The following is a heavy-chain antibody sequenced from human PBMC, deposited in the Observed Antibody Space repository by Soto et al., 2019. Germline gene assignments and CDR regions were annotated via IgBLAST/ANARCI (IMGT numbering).Heavy chain of an antibody. CDR3: AGEWGPLVVAVTTAVDY. Sequence: PGGSLRLSCTASGFTFSSYWMSWVRQAPGKGLEWVANIKQDGSEKYYVDSVKGRFTISRDNAKNTLYLQMNSLRAEDTAVYYCAGEWGPLVVAVTTAVDYWGQGTLVTVSS. CDR1: GFTFSSYW. J-gene: IGHJ4*02. CDR2: IKQDGSEK. V-gene: IGHV3-7*01. D-gene: IGHD2-15*01.